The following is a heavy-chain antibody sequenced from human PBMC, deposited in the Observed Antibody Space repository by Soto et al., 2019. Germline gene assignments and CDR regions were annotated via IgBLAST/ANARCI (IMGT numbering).Heavy chain of an antibody. CDR3: ARGGSGWYFLFPFDY. V-gene: IGHV1-69*05. CDR2: IIPIFGTA. CDR1: GGTFSSYA. J-gene: IGHJ4*02. D-gene: IGHD6-19*01. Sequence: SVKVSCKASGGTFSSYAISWVRQAPGQGLEWMGGIIPIFGTANYAQKFQGRVTITRDTSASTAYMELSSLRSEDTAVYYCARGGSGWYFLFPFDYWGQGTLVTVSS.